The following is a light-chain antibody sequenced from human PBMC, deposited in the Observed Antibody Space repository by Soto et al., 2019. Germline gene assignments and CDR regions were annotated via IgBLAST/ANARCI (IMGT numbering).Light chain of an antibody. Sequence: QSALTQPPSVSEAPRQRVTISCSGSSSNIGSNAVNWYQQLPGNAPKLLIYYDDLLPSGVSDRFSGSKSGTSASLAISGLQSDDEADYYCAAWDDSLNGLVFGGGTKVTVL. CDR3: AAWDDSLNGLV. J-gene: IGLJ2*01. V-gene: IGLV1-36*01. CDR2: YDD. CDR1: SSNIGSNA.